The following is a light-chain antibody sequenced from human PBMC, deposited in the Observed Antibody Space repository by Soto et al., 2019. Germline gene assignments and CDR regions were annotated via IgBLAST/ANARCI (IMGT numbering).Light chain of an antibody. CDR2: GAS. CDR3: QPYNYWPLT. J-gene: IGKJ4*01. CDR1: QSVSIY. Sequence: EIVMTQSPATLSVSPGERVTLSCRASQSVSIYLAWYQQRPGQAPRPLIYGASTRATGIPARFSASGSGTEFTLTINSLQSEDFAVYYCQPYNYWPLTFGGGTRVEI. V-gene: IGKV3-15*01.